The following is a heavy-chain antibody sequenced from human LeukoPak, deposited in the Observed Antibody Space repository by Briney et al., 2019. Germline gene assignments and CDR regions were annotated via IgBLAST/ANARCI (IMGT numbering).Heavy chain of an antibody. CDR1: GFTFSSYG. D-gene: IGHD4-17*01. CDR2: ISYDGSNK. Sequence: GGSLRLSCAASGFTFSSYGMHWVRQAPGKGLEWVAVISYDGSNKYYTDSVKGRFTISRDNSKNTLYLQMNSLRAEDTAVYYCAKSTTVDLSLDYWGQGTLVTVSS. V-gene: IGHV3-30*18. CDR3: AKSTTVDLSLDY. J-gene: IGHJ4*02.